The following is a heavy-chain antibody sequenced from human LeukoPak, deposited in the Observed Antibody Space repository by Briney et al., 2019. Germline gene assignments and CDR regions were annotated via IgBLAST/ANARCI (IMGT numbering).Heavy chain of an antibody. CDR2: ISGSGGST. Sequence: GGSLRLSCAASGFTVGSNYMSWVRQAPGKGLEWVSAISGSGGSTYYADSVKGRFTISRDNSKNTLYLQMNSLRAEDTAVYYCAKLPRGYCSSTSCLFDYWGQGTLVTVSS. J-gene: IGHJ4*02. V-gene: IGHV3-23*01. CDR1: GFTVGSNY. CDR3: AKLPRGYCSSTSCLFDY. D-gene: IGHD2-2*01.